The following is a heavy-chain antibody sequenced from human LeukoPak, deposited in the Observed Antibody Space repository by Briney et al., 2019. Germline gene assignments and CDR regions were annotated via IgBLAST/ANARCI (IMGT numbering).Heavy chain of an antibody. CDR2: IYYSGST. CDR3: ARRGTNCSGGSCSADWYFDL. J-gene: IGHJ2*01. Sequence: SETLSLTCTVSGGSISSYYWSWIRQPPGKGLEWIGYIYYSGSTNYNPSLKSRVTISVDTSKNQFSLKLSSVTAAGTAVYYCARRGTNCSGGSCSADWYFDLWGRGTLVTVSS. V-gene: IGHV4-59*08. CDR1: GGSISSYY. D-gene: IGHD2-15*01.